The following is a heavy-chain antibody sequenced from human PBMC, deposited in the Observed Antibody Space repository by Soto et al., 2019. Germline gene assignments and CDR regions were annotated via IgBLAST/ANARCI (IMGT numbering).Heavy chain of an antibody. D-gene: IGHD2-21*02. CDR2: ISYDGRNK. J-gene: IGHJ4*02. CDR3: AKDSRDRYSFDY. CDR1: GFTFSSYG. Sequence: PVGSLRLSCAASGFTFSSYGMHWVRQAPGKGLEWVAIISYDGRNKYYAGSVKGRFTISRDNSKNTVYLQMNSLRVEDTAVYYCAKDSRDRYSFDYWGQGTRVTVSS. V-gene: IGHV3-30*18.